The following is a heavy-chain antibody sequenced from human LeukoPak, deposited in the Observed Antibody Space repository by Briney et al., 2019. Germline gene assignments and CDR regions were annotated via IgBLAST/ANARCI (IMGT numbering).Heavy chain of an antibody. CDR2: IIPIFGTA. J-gene: IGHJ5*02. CDR3: ARELGYCSSTSCFNWFDP. CDR1: GGTFSSYA. D-gene: IGHD2-2*01. Sequence: ASVKASCKASGGTFSSYAISWVRQAPGQGLEWMGGIIPIFGTANYAQKFQGRVTITADESTSTAYMELSSLRSEDTAVYYCARELGYCSSTSCFNWFDPWGQGTLVTVSS. V-gene: IGHV1-69*13.